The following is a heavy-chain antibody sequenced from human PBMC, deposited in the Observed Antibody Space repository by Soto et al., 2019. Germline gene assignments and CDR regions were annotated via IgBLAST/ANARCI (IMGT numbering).Heavy chain of an antibody. D-gene: IGHD3-16*01. CDR3: ARMATFGSLNWFDP. V-gene: IGHV1-8*01. Sequence: ASVKVSCKASGYTFTSYDINWVRQATGQGLEWMGWMNPNSGNTGYAQKFQGRVTMTRNTSIATAYMELSSLRSDDTAMYYCARMATFGSLNWFDPWGQGTLVTVSS. J-gene: IGHJ5*02. CDR1: GYTFTSYD. CDR2: MNPNSGNT.